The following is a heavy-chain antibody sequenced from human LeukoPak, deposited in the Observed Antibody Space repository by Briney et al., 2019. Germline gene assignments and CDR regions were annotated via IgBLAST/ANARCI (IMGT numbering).Heavy chain of an antibody. CDR3: ARDFQGLRAARGNNWFDP. Sequence: SETLSLTCTVSGGSISSYYWSWIRQPAGKGLEWIGRIYTSGSTNYNPSLKSRVTMSVDTSKNQFSLKLSSVTAADTAVYYCARDFQGLRAARGNNWFDPWGQGALVTVSS. D-gene: IGHD6-6*01. J-gene: IGHJ5*02. V-gene: IGHV4-4*07. CDR1: GGSISSYY. CDR2: IYTSGST.